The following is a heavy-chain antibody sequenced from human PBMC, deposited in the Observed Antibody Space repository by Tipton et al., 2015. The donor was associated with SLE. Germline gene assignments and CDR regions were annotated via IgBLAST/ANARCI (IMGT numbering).Heavy chain of an antibody. V-gene: IGHV3-48*01. CDR2: ISSSSSTI. CDR3: ARAHGRGNSYASALDV. J-gene: IGHJ6*02. CDR1: GFSFSNYS. Sequence: SLRLSCAASGFSFSNYSMNWVRQAPGKGLESVSYISSSSSTIYYADSVKGRFTISRDNSKNTLYLQMNTLRAEDTAVYYCARAHGRGNSYASALDVWGQGTTVTVSS. D-gene: IGHD5-18*01.